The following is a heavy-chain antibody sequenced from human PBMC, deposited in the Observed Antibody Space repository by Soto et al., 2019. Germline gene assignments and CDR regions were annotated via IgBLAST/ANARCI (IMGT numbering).Heavy chain of an antibody. CDR2: IFPIFGTA. Sequence: QVQLVQSGAEVKKPGSSVKVSCKASGGTFSSYAISWVRQAPGQGLEWLGGIFPIFGTANYAQKFQGRVTITADESTSTAYMELSSLRSEDTAVYYCARGDPYYYDSSGYYYVAKFDYWGQGTLVTVSS. V-gene: IGHV1-69*01. CDR3: ARGDPYYYDSSGYYYVAKFDY. J-gene: IGHJ4*02. CDR1: GGTFSSYA. D-gene: IGHD3-22*01.